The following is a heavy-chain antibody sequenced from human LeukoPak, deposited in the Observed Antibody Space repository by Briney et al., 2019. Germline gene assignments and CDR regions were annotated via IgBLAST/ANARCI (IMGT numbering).Heavy chain of an antibody. CDR1: GYSFTRYW. CDR3: ARHRGSLGMEV. Sequence: GESLKISCRGSGYSFTRYWISLVRQMPGKGLEWMGRIDPSDSYTNYSPSFQGHVTISADKSISTAYLQWSSLKASDTAMYYCARHRGSLGMEVWGKGTTVTASS. CDR2: IDPSDSYT. J-gene: IGHJ6*04. V-gene: IGHV5-10-1*01. D-gene: IGHD2-15*01.